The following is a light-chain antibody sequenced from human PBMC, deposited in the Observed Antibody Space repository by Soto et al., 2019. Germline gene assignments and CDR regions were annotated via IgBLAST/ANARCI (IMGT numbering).Light chain of an antibody. CDR2: NAV. Sequence: DIQMTQSPYSLSASIGDRVTITCQASHDVSQLVSWYQQTPGKAHKLLIYNAVTLATGVPSRFSGNGSETQSTLTITGLQPEDMATYYCQKYDNRHPLTFGGGTKVEIK. J-gene: IGKJ4*01. CDR3: QKYDNRHPLT. V-gene: IGKV1-33*01. CDR1: HDVSQL.